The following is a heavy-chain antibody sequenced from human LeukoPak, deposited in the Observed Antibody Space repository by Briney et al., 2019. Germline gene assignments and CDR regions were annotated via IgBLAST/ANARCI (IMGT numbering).Heavy chain of an antibody. CDR1: GGSFSGYY. J-gene: IGHJ4*02. CDR3: ARDDCGGDCYSN. CDR2: INHSGST. V-gene: IGHV4-34*01. Sequence: SETLSLTCAVYGGSFSGYYWSWIRQPPGKGLEWIGEINHSGSTNYNPSLKSRVTISVDTSKNQFSLKLSSVTAADAAVYYCARDDCGGDCYSNWGQGTLVTVSS. D-gene: IGHD2-21*01.